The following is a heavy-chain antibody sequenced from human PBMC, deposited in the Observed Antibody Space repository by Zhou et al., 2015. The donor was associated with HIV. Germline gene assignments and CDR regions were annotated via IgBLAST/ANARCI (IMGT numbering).Heavy chain of an antibody. D-gene: IGHD6-13*01. Sequence: QVQLVQSGAEVKKPGSSVKVSCKASGGTFSSYTISWVRQAPGQGLEWMGRIIPILGIANYAQKFQGRVTITADKSTSTAYMELSSLRSEDTAVYYCARDPGYSSSPYDYWGQGTLVTVSS. J-gene: IGHJ4*02. CDR2: IIPILGIA. CDR3: ARDPGYSSSPYDY. V-gene: IGHV1-69*08. CDR1: GGTFSSYT.